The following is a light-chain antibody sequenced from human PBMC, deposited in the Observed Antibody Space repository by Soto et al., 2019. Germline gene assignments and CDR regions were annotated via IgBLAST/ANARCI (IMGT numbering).Light chain of an antibody. Sequence: EIVLTQSPATLSLSPGERATLSCRASQSVSFYLAWYQQKPGQAPRLLIYDASNRATGIPARFSGSGSGTDFTLTISSLEPEDFAVYDCQQRRNWPPLTFGGGTKVEIK. CDR3: QQRRNWPPLT. CDR2: DAS. V-gene: IGKV3-11*01. CDR1: QSVSFY. J-gene: IGKJ4*01.